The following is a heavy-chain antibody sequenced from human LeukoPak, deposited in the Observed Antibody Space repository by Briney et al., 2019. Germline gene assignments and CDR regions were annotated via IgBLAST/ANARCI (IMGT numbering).Heavy chain of an antibody. Sequence: PSETLSLTCTVSGGSISSYYWSWIRQPPGKGLEWIGYIYYSGSTNYNPSLKSRVTISVDTSKNQFSLKLSSVTAADTAVYYCARDREPAAFDIWGQGTMVTVSS. J-gene: IGHJ3*02. CDR2: IYYSGST. V-gene: IGHV4-59*01. CDR3: ARDREPAAFDI. CDR1: GGSISSYY.